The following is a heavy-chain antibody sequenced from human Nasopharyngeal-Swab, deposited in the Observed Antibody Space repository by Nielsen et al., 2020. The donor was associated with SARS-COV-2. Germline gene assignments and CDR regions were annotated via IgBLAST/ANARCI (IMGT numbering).Heavy chain of an antibody. CDR3: AKDRYGSGSYAY. CDR1: GFTLSTYW. V-gene: IGHV3-74*01. J-gene: IGHJ4*02. CDR2: INSDGSST. D-gene: IGHD3-10*01. Sequence: ESLKISCVASGFTLSTYWMHWVRQAPGKGLVWVSRINSDGSSTSYADSVKGRFTISRDNAKNTLYLQMNSLRAEDTAVYYCAKDRYGSGSYAYWGQGTLVTVSS.